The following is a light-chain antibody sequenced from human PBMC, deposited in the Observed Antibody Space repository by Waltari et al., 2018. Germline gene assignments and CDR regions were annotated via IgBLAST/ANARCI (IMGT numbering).Light chain of an antibody. Sequence: DVHVAQSPSSLSASVRDSVPITCQASQNIYIFLNWYQQTPGKAPKLLIYDASNLETGVPTRFSASGSGRHFTLTITNLQPDDIATYYCQQYDNLPPAFGGGTKVEIK. CDR1: QNIYIF. V-gene: IGKV1-33*01. CDR2: DAS. J-gene: IGKJ4*01. CDR3: QQYDNLPPA.